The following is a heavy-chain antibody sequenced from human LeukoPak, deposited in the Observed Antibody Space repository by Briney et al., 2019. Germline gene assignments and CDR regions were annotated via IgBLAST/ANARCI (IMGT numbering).Heavy chain of an antibody. CDR3: ARGSTYYDSSGQVPFDY. V-gene: IGHV3-48*01. Sequence: PGGSLRLSCAASGFTFSSYSMNWVRQAPGKGLEWVSSISSSSTIYYADSVKGRFTISRDNAKNSLYLQMNSLRAEDTAVYYCARGSTYYDSSGQVPFDYWGQGTLVTVSS. D-gene: IGHD3-22*01. J-gene: IGHJ4*02. CDR1: GFTFSSYS. CDR2: ISSSSTI.